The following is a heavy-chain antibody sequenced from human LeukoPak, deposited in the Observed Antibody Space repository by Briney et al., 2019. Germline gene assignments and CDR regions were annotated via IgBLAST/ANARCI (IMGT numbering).Heavy chain of an antibody. CDR1: GGSISSYY. CDR2: IYYSGST. Sequence: SETLSLTCTVSGGSISSYYWSWIRQPPGKGLEWIAYIYYSGSTNYNPSLKSRVTISVDTSKNQFSLKLSSVTAADTAVYYCARRYCSGSSGTFDYWGQGTLVTVSS. CDR3: ARRYCSGSSGTFDY. D-gene: IGHD3-10*01. J-gene: IGHJ4*02. V-gene: IGHV4-59*01.